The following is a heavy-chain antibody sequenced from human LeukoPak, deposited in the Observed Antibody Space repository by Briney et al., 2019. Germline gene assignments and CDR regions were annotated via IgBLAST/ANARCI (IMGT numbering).Heavy chain of an antibody. Sequence: GGSLRLSCAASGFTFSDYWMHWVRQAPGKGLVWVSRIKTDGRSTNYADSVKGRFTISRDNAKNSVYLQMNNLGAEDTAVYYCARDRFGDYDHSGYYDKWGQGTLVTVSS. CDR1: GFTFSDYW. V-gene: IGHV3-74*01. CDR2: IKTDGRST. CDR3: ARDRFGDYDHSGYYDK. J-gene: IGHJ4*02. D-gene: IGHD3-22*01.